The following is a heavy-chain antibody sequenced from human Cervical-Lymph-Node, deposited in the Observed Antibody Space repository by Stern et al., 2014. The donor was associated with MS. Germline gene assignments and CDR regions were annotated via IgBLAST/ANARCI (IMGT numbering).Heavy chain of an antibody. CDR2: IYPGDSDT. J-gene: IGHJ5*02. D-gene: IGHD4-17*01. CDR1: GYSFTSYW. V-gene: IGHV5-51*01. CDR3: ARRMRTVSTRGWFDP. Sequence: EVQLVESGAEVKKPGESLKISCKGSGYSFTSYWIGWVRQMPGKGLEWMGTIYPGDSDTRYSPSFQGQVTISADKSISTAYLQWSSLKASDTAMYYCARRMRTVSTRGWFDPWGQGTLVTVSS.